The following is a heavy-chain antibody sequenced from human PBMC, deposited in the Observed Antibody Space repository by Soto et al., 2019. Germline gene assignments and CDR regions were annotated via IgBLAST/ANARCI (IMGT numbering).Heavy chain of an antibody. J-gene: IGHJ4*02. CDR3: ARAIRNQLFCDH. V-gene: IGHV1-8*01. D-gene: IGHD2-2*01. Sequence: QVQLVQSGAEVRKPGASVKVSCKASGYTFSDYDIGWVRQATGHGLEWMGWMNPTSANTGYAQKFQGRVTMTRATSISTAYMELNSLTSDDTAVYYCARAIRNQLFCDHWGQGTLVTVSS. CDR2: MNPTSANT. CDR1: GYTFSDYD.